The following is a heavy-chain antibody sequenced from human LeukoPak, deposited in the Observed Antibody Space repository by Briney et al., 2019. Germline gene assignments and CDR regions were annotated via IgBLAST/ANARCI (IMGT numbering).Heavy chain of an antibody. CDR3: AKSIPYLTVAAPPIGFDP. V-gene: IGHV3-23*01. J-gene: IGHJ5*02. D-gene: IGHD4-11*01. CDR1: GFTFSSYT. CDR2: ISGSGGST. Sequence: PGGSLRLSCAASGFTFSSYTMNWVRQAPGKGLEWVSAISGSGGSTYYADSVKGRFTISRDNSKNTLYLQMNSLRAEDTAVYYCAKSIPYLTVAAPPIGFDPWGQGTLVTVSS.